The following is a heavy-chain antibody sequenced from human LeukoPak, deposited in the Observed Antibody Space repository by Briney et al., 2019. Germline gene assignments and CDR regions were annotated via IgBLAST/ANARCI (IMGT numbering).Heavy chain of an antibody. CDR1: GGSISSGGYY. V-gene: IGHV4-31*03. CDR3: AREGVEMATTIFDY. D-gene: IGHD5-24*01. J-gene: IGHJ4*02. Sequence: PSQTLSLTCTVSGGSISSGGYYWRWIRQHPGKGLEWIGYIYYSGSTYYNPSLKSRVTISVDTSKNQFSLKLSSVTAADTAVYYCAREGVEMATTIFDYWGQGTPVTVSS. CDR2: IYYSGST.